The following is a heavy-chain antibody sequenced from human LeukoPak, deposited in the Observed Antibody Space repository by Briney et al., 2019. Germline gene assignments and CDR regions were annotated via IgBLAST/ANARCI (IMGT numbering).Heavy chain of an antibody. CDR2: INSDGSST. Sequence: PGRSLRLSCAASGFTFSSYWMHWVRQAPGKGLVWVSRINSDGSSTSYADSVKGRFTISRDNAKNTLYLQMNSLRAEDTAVYYCARVSYDSSGYYWRRTDYWGQGTLVTVSS. CDR1: GFTFSSYW. D-gene: IGHD3-22*01. V-gene: IGHV3-74*01. CDR3: ARVSYDSSGYYWRRTDY. J-gene: IGHJ4*02.